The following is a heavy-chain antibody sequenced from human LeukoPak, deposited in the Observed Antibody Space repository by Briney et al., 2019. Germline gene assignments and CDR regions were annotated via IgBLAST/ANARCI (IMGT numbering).Heavy chain of an antibody. J-gene: IGHJ6*02. CDR3: AKDLLPNIVVVPAAIPYYYGMDV. Sequence: GGSLRLSCAASGFTFSSYAMSWVRQAPGKGLKWVSAISGSGGSTYYADSVKGRFTISRDNSKNTLYLQMNSLRAEDTAVYYCAKDLLPNIVVVPAAIPYYYGMDVWGQGTTVPVSS. CDR2: ISGSGGST. V-gene: IGHV3-23*01. D-gene: IGHD2-2*01. CDR1: GFTFSSYA.